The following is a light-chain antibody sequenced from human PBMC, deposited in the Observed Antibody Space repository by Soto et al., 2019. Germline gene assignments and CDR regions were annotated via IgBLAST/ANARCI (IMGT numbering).Light chain of an antibody. V-gene: IGLV2-11*01. CDR3: CSYGGSFPYV. J-gene: IGLJ1*01. Sequence: QSALTQPPSVSGSPGQSVTISCSGTSSVVGGYDYVSWYQQHPGKAPKLLIYDVTKRPSGVPDRFSGSKSGNTASLTISGLQAEDEADFYCCSYGGSFPYVFGTGT. CDR1: SSVVGGYDY. CDR2: DVT.